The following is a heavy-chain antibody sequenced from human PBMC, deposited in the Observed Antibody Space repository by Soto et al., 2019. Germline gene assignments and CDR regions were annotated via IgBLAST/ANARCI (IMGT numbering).Heavy chain of an antibody. CDR1: GYIFTSYP. CDR3: ARKGYFGSGIYHFDS. V-gene: IGHV1-3*01. Sequence: VQLVQSGAEVKKPEASVKVSCKTSGYIFTSYPIHWVRQAPGQRLEWMGWINPAKGDAGSSQGLQGRVTFTSDASANTVHLELINLRPEDTAVYYCARKGYFGSGIYHFDSWGQGTLVTVSA. D-gene: IGHD3-10*01. CDR2: INPAKGDA. J-gene: IGHJ4*02.